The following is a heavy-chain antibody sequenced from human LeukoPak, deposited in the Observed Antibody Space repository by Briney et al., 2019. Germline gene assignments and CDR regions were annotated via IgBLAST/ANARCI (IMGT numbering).Heavy chain of an antibody. CDR1: GFTFSSYV. CDR3: ATNDAFDI. Sequence: GGSLRLSCAASGFTFSSYVMHWVRQAPGKGLEWVAVISYDGSNKYYADSVKGRFTISRDNSKNTLYLQMNSLRAEDTAVYYCATNDAFDIWGQGTMVTVSS. V-gene: IGHV3-30-3*01. J-gene: IGHJ3*02. CDR2: ISYDGSNK.